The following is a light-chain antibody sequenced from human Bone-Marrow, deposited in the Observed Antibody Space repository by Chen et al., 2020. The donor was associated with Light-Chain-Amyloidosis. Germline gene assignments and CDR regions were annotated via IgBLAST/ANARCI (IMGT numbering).Light chain of an antibody. V-gene: IGLV1-51*01. CDR2: DSS. CDR3: GAWDISLSGRV. Sequence: QSALTQPPSLSAPPGQNVTISCSGSSSNIGKNYVSCYQQLPGTAPKLLIYDSSKRPSGIPDRFSGSQSRTSAALCITGLQTGDEADYYCGAWDISLSGRVFGGGTRLTIL. J-gene: IGLJ3*02. CDR1: SSNIGKNY.